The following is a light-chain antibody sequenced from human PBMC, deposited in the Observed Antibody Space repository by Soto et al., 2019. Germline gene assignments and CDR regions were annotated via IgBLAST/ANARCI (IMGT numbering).Light chain of an antibody. CDR2: DSS. CDR3: QQYYTYPWT. CDR1: QTITGK. J-gene: IGKJ1*01. Sequence: DVQMTQSPSTLSSSVGYRVTLTFLAIQTITGKLAFYQLKPGEAPKLLGYDSSRLEACVPSRFSGSGYGTQFTITVSSLQPDDFETYYCQQYYTYPWTFGQGTKVDIK. V-gene: IGKV1-5*01.